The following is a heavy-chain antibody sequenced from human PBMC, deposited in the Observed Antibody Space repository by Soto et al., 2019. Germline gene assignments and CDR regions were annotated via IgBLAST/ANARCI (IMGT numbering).Heavy chain of an antibody. V-gene: IGHV1-69*01. CDR2: IIPLFNVS. CDR3: ASSGRVGLGNAAAHTEALTI. D-gene: IGHD3-10*01. CDR1: GGTFSNFA. J-gene: IGHJ3*02. Sequence: QVPLVQSGPEVKKPGSSVKVSCEASGGTFSNFAVNWVRQAPGQGLEWVGGIIPLFNVSKYAQKFEGRVTIVADASQSTRFMSLGSTLSDGPAAHSLASSGRVGLGNAAAHTEALTIWGQGTVATLSS.